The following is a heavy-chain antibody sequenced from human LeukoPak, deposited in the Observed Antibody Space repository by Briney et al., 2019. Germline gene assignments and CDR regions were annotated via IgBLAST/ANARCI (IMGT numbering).Heavy chain of an antibody. Sequence: PGGSLRLSCAASGFTFSSYAMSWVRQAPGKGLEWVSAISGSGGSTYYADSVKGRFTISRDISKNTLYLQMNSLRAEDTAVYYCAKGRVYSYGLFDYWGQGTLVTVSS. CDR1: GFTFSSYA. V-gene: IGHV3-23*01. CDR2: ISGSGGST. J-gene: IGHJ4*02. CDR3: AKGRVYSYGLFDY. D-gene: IGHD5-18*01.